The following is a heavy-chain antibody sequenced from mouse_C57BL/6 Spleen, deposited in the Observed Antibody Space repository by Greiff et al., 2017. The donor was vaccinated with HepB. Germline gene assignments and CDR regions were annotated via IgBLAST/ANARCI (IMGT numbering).Heavy chain of an antibody. CDR1: GYSFTGYY. Sequence: VQLQQSGPELVKPGASVKISCKASGYSFTGYYMNWVKQSPEKSLEWIGEINPSTGGTTYNQKFKAKATLTVDKSSSTAYMQLKSLTSDDSAVYYCARKDYGSSYWYFDVWGTGTTVTVSS. J-gene: IGHJ1*03. D-gene: IGHD1-1*01. V-gene: IGHV1-42*01. CDR3: ARKDYGSSYWYFDV. CDR2: INPSTGGT.